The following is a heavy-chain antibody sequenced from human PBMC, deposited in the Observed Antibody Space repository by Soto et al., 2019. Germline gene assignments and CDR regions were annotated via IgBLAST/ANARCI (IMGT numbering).Heavy chain of an antibody. V-gene: IGHV3-11*04. D-gene: IGHD3-16*01. CDR1: GFSFSDFE. CDR2: ISSVDTTS. Sequence: GVLRLSCAASGFSFSDFEMSWVRQAPGKGLEWVSYISSVDTTSHYADSVKGRVTNSRDTSASTAFMELSSLTSEDTGVYYCARDQGLGDVWGQGTTVTVSS. J-gene: IGHJ6*02. CDR3: ARDQGLGDV.